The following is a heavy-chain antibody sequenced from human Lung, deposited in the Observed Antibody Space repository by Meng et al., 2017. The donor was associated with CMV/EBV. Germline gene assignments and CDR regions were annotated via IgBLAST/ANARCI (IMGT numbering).Heavy chain of an antibody. CDR1: GGSLSGYY. V-gene: IGHV4-34*01. CDR3: ARQYSSGYYSDY. J-gene: IGHJ4*02. CDR2: IRHSGDTT. Sequence: SETLSLTCGIYGGSLSGYYWSWIRQTPGKGLEWIGEIRHSGDTTTYNPPLKSRVTISIDTSKKQFSLKLRAVTAADTAVYYCARQYSSGYYSDYWGQGTLVTVSS. D-gene: IGHD6-25*01.